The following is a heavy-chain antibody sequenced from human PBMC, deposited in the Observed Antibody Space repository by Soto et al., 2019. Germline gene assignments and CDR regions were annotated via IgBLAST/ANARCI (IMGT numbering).Heavy chain of an antibody. CDR1: GFSFNNYA. CDR2: IRGSGGST. Sequence: EVQLLESGGGLVQPGGSLRLSCAASGFSFNNYAMSWVRQAPGKGLEWVSGIRGSGGSTYYADSVKGRFTVSRDNSKNTLYLQMNTLRAEDTAVYHCAKVQSDYVTDAFDMWGQGTMVTVSP. D-gene: IGHD4-17*01. J-gene: IGHJ3*02. CDR3: AKVQSDYVTDAFDM. V-gene: IGHV3-23*01.